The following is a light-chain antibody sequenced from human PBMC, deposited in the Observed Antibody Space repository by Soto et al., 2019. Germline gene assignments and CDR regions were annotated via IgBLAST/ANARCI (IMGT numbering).Light chain of an antibody. J-gene: IGLJ1*01. CDR2: EVT. CDR1: SSDVRGYDY. Sequence: QSVLTQPASVSGSPGRSITISCTGTSSDVRGYDYVSSYQHYPGKAPKFMIYEVTNRPSGVSHRFSGSKSGNTASLTISGLQAEDEADYYCTSYTTTSTYVFGTGTKVTVL. CDR3: TSYTTTSTYV. V-gene: IGLV2-14*01.